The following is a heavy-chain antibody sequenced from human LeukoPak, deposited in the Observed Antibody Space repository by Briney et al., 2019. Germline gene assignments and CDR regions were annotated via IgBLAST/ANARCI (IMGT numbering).Heavy chain of an antibody. V-gene: IGHV3-48*03. J-gene: IGHJ4*02. CDR3: ARGEQLNYFAY. D-gene: IGHD1-26*01. Sequence: GGSLRLSCAASEFTFSTYEMSWVRQAPGKELEWVSYISSSGTTEKYADSVKGRFTISRDNAKNSLYLQMYSLRAEDTAVYYCARGEQLNYFAYWGQGTLVTVSS. CDR2: ISSSGTTE. CDR1: EFTFSTYE.